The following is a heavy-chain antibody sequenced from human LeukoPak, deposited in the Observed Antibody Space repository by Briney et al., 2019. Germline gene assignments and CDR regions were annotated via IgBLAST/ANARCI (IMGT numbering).Heavy chain of an antibody. J-gene: IGHJ6*03. CDR2: ISYDGSNK. D-gene: IGHD2-15*01. Sequence: PGGSLRLSCAASGFTFSSYGMHWVRQAPGKGLEWVAVISYDGSNKYYADSVKGRFTISRDNSKNTLYLQMNSLRAEDTAVYYCASLYLAPVLGVMDVWGKGTTVTVSS. CDR3: ASLYLAPVLGVMDV. CDR1: GFTFSSYG. V-gene: IGHV3-30*03.